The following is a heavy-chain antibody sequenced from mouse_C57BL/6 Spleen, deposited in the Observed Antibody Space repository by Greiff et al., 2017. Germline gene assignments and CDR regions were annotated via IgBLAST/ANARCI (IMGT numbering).Heavy chain of an antibody. V-gene: IGHV1-54*01. D-gene: IGHD2-3*01. Sequence: VQLQQSGAELVRPGTSVKVSCKASGYAFTNYLIEWVKQRPGQGLEWIGVINPGSGGTNYNEKFKGKATLTADKSSSTAYMQLSSLTSEDSAVYFCAREVMGSNYCDYWGQGTTLTVSS. J-gene: IGHJ2*01. CDR3: AREVMGSNYCDY. CDR2: INPGSGGT. CDR1: GYAFTNYL.